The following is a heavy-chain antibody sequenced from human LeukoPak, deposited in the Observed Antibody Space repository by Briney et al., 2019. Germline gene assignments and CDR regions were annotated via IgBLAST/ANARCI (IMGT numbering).Heavy chain of an antibody. CDR3: AKDPPTTVGSESDAFDI. Sequence: GGSLRLSCAASGFTFSSYAMSRVRQAPGKGLEWVSAISGSGGSTYYADSVKGRFTISRDNSKNTLYLQMNSLRAEDTAVYYCAKDPPTTVGSESDAFDIWGQGTMVTVSS. D-gene: IGHD4-23*01. CDR2: ISGSGGST. V-gene: IGHV3-23*01. J-gene: IGHJ3*02. CDR1: GFTFSSYA.